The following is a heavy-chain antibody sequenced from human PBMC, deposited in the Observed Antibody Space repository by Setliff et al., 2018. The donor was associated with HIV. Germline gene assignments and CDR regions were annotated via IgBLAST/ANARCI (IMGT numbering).Heavy chain of an antibody. CDR3: ARKGAVAGLGY. V-gene: IGHV3-74*01. Sequence: PGGSLRLSCAASGFTFSSYWMHWVRQAPGKGLVWVSRINSDGTSTSYADSVKGRFTISRDNAKNTRYLQMNSLRAEDTAVYYCARKGAVAGLGYWGQGTLVTVSS. CDR1: GFTFSSYW. CDR2: INSDGTST. J-gene: IGHJ4*02. D-gene: IGHD3-16*01.